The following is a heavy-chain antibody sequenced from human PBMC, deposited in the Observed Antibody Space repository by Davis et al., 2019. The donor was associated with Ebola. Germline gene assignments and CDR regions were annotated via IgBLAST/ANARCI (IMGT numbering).Heavy chain of an antibody. Sequence: SETLSLTCTVSGGSISSGGYYWSWIRQHPGKGLEWIGYIYYSGSTNYNPSLKSRVTISVDTSKNQLSLKLSSVTAADTAVYYCARAGSGWTLLDYWGQGTLVTVSS. V-gene: IGHV4-61*08. CDR2: IYYSGST. J-gene: IGHJ4*02. CDR1: GGSISSGGYY. D-gene: IGHD6-19*01. CDR3: ARAGSGWTLLDY.